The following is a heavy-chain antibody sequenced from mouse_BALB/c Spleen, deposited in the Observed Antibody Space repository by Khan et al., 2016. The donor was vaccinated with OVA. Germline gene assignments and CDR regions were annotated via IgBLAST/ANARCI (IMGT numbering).Heavy chain of an antibody. CDR3: ASRNYCSYTLAY. D-gene: IGHD1-2*01. V-gene: IGHV1-77*01. Sequence: QVQLQQPGAELARPGASVKLSCQASGYNFNDYYINWVTQRNGQGLEWIGELSPGSGDTYYNERFRGKATLTADQTSSTAYMQLNSLPSEASAVYFCASRNYCSYTLAYWGQGPLVTVSA. CDR1: GYNFNDYY. J-gene: IGHJ3*01. CDR2: LSPGSGDT.